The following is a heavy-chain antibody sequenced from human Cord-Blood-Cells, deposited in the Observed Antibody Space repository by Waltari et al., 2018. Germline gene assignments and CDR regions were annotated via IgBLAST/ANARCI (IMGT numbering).Heavy chain of an antibody. D-gene: IGHD6-13*01. J-gene: IGHJ4*02. V-gene: IGHV4-34*01. CDR1: GGSFSGYY. CDR3: ATFQYSSSWYYFDY. Sequence: QVQLQQWGAGLLKPSETLSPTCAVYGGSFSGYYWTWTRQPPGKGLEWIGEINHSGSTNYNPSLKSRVTISVDTSKNQFSLKLSSVTAADTAVYYCATFQYSSSWYYFDYWGQGTLVTVSS. CDR2: INHSGST.